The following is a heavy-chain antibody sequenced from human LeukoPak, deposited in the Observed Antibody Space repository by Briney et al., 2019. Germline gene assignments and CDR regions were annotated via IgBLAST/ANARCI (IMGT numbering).Heavy chain of an antibody. J-gene: IGHJ4*02. Sequence: WVRQAQGKGLEWIGYIYHSGSTYYNPSLKSRVTISVDRSKNQFSLKLSSVTAADTAVYYCARGDTMVRGVDQYYFDYWGQGTLVTVSS. CDR2: IYHSGST. CDR3: ARGDTMVRGVDQYYFDY. V-gene: IGHV4-30-2*01. D-gene: IGHD3-10*01.